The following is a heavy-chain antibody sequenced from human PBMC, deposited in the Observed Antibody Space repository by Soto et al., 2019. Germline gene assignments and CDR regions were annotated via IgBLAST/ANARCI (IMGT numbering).Heavy chain of an antibody. D-gene: IGHD5-12*01. CDR2: IWYDGSNK. CDR1: GFTFSSYG. CDR3: ARDGGCRDGYTVGCNWFDP. V-gene: IGHV3-33*01. Sequence: QVQLVESGGGVVQPGRSLRLSCAGSGFTFSSYGMHWVRQAPGNGLEWVAVIWYDGSNKYYPDSVKGRFTISRHNFKNTLSLQMSSLRAEHTAAYYCARDGGCRDGYTVGCNWFDPWGQGTLVTVSS. J-gene: IGHJ5*02.